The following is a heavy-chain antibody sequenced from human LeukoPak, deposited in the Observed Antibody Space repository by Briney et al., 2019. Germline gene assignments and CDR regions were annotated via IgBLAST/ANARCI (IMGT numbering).Heavy chain of an antibody. V-gene: IGHV3-9*01. Sequence: SGGSLRLSCAASGFTFDDYAMHWVRQAPGKGLEWVSGISWNSGNIGYADSVKGRFTISRDNAKNSLYLQMNSLRAEDTAVYYCARDDGSGYYYFDYWGQGTLVTVSS. D-gene: IGHD3-10*01. CDR1: GFTFDDYA. CDR2: ISWNSGNI. J-gene: IGHJ4*02. CDR3: ARDDGSGYYYFDY.